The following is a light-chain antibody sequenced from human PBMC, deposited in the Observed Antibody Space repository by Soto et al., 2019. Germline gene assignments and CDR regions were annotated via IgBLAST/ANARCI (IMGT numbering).Light chain of an antibody. J-gene: IGLJ1*01. CDR2: EVA. CDR3: RSYTSNSFYV. CDR1: SSDISADNY. Sequence: QSVLTQPASVSGSPGQSITISCTRTSSDISADNYVSWYQQHPGKAPKLIIYEVADRPSGLSNRFSGSKSGNTASLTISRLQPEDEADYYCRSYTSNSFYVFGTGTKVTVL. V-gene: IGLV2-14*01.